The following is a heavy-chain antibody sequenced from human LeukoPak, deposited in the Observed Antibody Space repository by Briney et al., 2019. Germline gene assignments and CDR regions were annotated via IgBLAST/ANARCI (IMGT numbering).Heavy chain of an antibody. V-gene: IGHV6-1*01. Sequence: SQTLSLACAISGDSVSSNSAAWNWIRQSPSRGLEWLGRTYYRSKWYNDCAVSVKGRITVNQDTSKNQFSLQLNSVTPEDTAVYYCARSDSGWIDFWGQGTRVTVSS. J-gene: IGHJ4*02. D-gene: IGHD6-19*01. CDR2: TYYRSKWYN. CDR1: GDSVSSNSAA. CDR3: ARSDSGWIDF.